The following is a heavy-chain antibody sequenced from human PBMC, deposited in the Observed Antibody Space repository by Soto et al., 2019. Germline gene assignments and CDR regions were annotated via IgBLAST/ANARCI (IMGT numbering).Heavy chain of an antibody. Sequence: QVQLQESGPGLVKPSQTLSLTCSVSGASISRDDYYWSWIRQHPGKGLEWIAYIYSSGNSYYNPSLRSQVAISLDTYKNQFSLRLSSVTAADTGVYYCASALTGDYVGFDYWGQGTPATVSS. CDR1: GASISRDDYY. J-gene: IGHJ4*02. D-gene: IGHD3-9*01. V-gene: IGHV4-31*01. CDR2: IYSSGNS. CDR3: ASALTGDYVGFDY.